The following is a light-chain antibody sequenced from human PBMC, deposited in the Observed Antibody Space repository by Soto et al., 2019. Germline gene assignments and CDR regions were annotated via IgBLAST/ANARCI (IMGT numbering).Light chain of an antibody. CDR2: DAS. V-gene: IGKV3-20*01. J-gene: IGKJ1*01. Sequence: EIVLTQSAGTLSLSPGERATLSCRASQTVSGRSLAWFQQKPGQTPRLLIYDASTRAAGVPDRFSGSGSGRDFSLTINGLEAEDVAVCYCQDYGPSPWTFGQGTKVEIK. CDR3: QDYGPSPWT. CDR1: QTVSGRS.